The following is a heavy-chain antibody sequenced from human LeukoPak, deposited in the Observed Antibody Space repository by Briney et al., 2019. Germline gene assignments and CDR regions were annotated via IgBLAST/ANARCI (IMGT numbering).Heavy chain of an antibody. CDR2: ISSSGSTI. J-gene: IGHJ5*02. CDR1: GFTFSDYY. CDR3: ARDRARGVGKSSWFDP. D-gene: IGHD3-10*01. Sequence: GGSLRLSCAASGFTFSDYYLSWIRQAPGKGLEWVSYISSSGSTIYYADSVKGRFTISRDNAKNSLYLQRNSLRAEDTAVYYCARDRARGVGKSSWFDPWGQGTLVTVSS. V-gene: IGHV3-11*04.